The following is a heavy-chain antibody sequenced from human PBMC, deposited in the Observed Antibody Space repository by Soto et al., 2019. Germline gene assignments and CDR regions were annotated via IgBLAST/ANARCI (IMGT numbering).Heavy chain of an antibody. D-gene: IGHD3-16*01. CDR1: GGPFPNGGYY. CDR2: THYSGDT. V-gene: IGHV4-31*03. J-gene: IGHJ4*02. Sequence: PSATLSLTCTVSGGPFPNGGYYWSWIRQEPGKGLEWIVYTHYSGDTSYNPSLRSRVTISTDTSKTQFSLRLTSVTSADTAVYYCARGDSQVSSVFDYWGQGMLVTVS. CDR3: ARGDSQVSSVFDY.